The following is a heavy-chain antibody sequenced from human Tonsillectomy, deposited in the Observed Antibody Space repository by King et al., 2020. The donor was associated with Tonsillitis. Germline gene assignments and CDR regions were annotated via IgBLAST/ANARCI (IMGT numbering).Heavy chain of an antibody. V-gene: IGHV3-23*04. J-gene: IGHJ4*02. D-gene: IGHD1-26*01. CDR1: GFTFSSYA. Sequence: VQLVESGGGLVQPGGSLRLSCAASGFTFSSYAMSWVRQAPGKGLEWVSAISGSGGSTYYADSVKGRFTISRDNSKNTLYLQMNSLRVEDTAVYYCAKGSPLKWEILFRDYFFDYWGPGTLGTGSS. CDR2: ISGSGGST. CDR3: AKGSPLKWEILFRDYFFDY.